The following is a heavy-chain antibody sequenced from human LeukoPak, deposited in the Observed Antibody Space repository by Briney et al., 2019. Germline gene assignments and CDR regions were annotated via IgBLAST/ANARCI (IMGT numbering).Heavy chain of an antibody. CDR1: GDSLNGYY. V-gene: IGHV4-59*08. Sequence: SETLSLSCTVSGDSLNGYYWGWIRQPPGKGLECIGYIHSSEGTAHSASLKSRLTISLDTPKNQFSLTLSSVTAADTAVYYCARHVYGEGMVVWGKGTTVTVSS. CDR3: ARHVYGEGMVV. CDR2: IHSSEGT. J-gene: IGHJ6*04. D-gene: IGHD4-17*01.